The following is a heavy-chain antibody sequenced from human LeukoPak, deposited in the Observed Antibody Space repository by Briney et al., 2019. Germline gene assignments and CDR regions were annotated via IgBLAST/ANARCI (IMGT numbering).Heavy chain of an antibody. CDR2: IKSKNDGGTT. Sequence: PGGSLRLSCAASGFTFSNAWMSWVRQAPGKGLEWVGRIKSKNDGGTTDYAVPVKGRFTISRDDSKNTLYLQMNSLKTEDTAVYYCTTESVAMDTAMVTSGDFDYWGQGTLVTVSS. V-gene: IGHV3-15*01. CDR1: GFTFSNAW. J-gene: IGHJ4*02. CDR3: TTESVAMDTAMVTSGDFDY. D-gene: IGHD5-18*01.